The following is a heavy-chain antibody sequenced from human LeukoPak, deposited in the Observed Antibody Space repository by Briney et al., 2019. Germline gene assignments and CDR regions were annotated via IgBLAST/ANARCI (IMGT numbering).Heavy chain of an antibody. V-gene: IGHV3-9*01. CDR3: ANAGDSSGYSLSSWFDP. CDR1: GFRFDDYA. J-gene: IGHJ5*02. Sequence: GGSLRLSCAASGFRFDDYAMHWVRQAPGKGLEWVSGISWNSDGIGYADAVKGRFTISRDNAENSLYLQMNSLRAEDTALYYCANAGDSSGYSLSSWFDPWGQGTLVTVSS. CDR2: ISWNSDGI. D-gene: IGHD3-22*01.